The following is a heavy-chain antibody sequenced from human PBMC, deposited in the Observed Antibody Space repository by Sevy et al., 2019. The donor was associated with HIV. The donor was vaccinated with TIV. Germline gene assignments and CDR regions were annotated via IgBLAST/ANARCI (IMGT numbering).Heavy chain of an antibody. V-gene: IGHV1-46*01. CDR2: MNLSGGST. CDR3: VRDRRGYDSTAYFYDY. J-gene: IGHJ4*01. D-gene: IGHD3-22*01. Sequence: ASVKVSCKASGYTFTNYYMHWVRQAPGQGLEWMGIMNLSGGSTTCAQKFQDRVTMTRDTSTSTVYMELSSLRSEDTAVYYCVRDRRGYDSTAYFYDYWGQGTLVTVSS. CDR1: GYTFTNYY.